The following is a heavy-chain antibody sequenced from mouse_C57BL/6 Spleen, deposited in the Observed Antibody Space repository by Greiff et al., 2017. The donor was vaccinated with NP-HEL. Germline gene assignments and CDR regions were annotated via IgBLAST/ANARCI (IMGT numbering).Heavy chain of an antibody. D-gene: IGHD4-1*01. J-gene: IGHJ4*01. Sequence: VQLQQSGPELVKPGASVKISCKASGYSFTGYYMNWVKQSPEKSLEWIGEFNPSTGGTTYNQKFKAKATLTVDKSSSTAYMQLKSLTSEDSAVYYCARSGSRYAMDYWGQGTSVTVSS. CDR2: FNPSTGGT. CDR3: ARSGSRYAMDY. CDR1: GYSFTGYY. V-gene: IGHV1-42*01.